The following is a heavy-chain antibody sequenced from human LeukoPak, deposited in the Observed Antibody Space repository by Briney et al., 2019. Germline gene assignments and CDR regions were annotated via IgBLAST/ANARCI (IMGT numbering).Heavy chain of an antibody. V-gene: IGHV1-18*04. CDR1: GYTFTSYG. D-gene: IGHD3-10*01. J-gene: IGHJ4*02. Sequence: ASVKVSCKASGYTFTSYGISWVRQAPGQGLEWMEWISAYNGNTNYAQKLQGRVTMTTDTSTSTAYMELRSLRSDDTAVYYCATCTMVRGVILLGFDYWGQGTLVTVSS. CDR3: ATCTMVRGVILLGFDY. CDR2: ISAYNGNT.